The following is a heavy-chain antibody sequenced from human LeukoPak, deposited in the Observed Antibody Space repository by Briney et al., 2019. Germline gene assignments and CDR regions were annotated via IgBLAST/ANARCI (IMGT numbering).Heavy chain of an antibody. CDR1: GFTFSSYD. V-gene: IGHV3-13*01. D-gene: IGHD3-9*01. Sequence: GGSLRLSCAASGFTFSSYDMHWARQATGKGLEWVSAIGTAGDTYYPGSVKGRFTISRENAKNSLYLQMNSLRAGDTAVYYCARAGDDILTGYYDYWGQGTLVTVSS. J-gene: IGHJ4*02. CDR2: IGTAGDT. CDR3: ARAGDDILTGYYDY.